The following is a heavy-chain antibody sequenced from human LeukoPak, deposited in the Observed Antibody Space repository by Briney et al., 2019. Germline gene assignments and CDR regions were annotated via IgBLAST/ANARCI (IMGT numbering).Heavy chain of an antibody. V-gene: IGHV1-2*02. Sequence: ASVKVSCKVSGHTLTELSMHWVRQAPGQGLEWMGWINPNSGGTNYAQKLQGRVTMTRDTSISTAYMELSRLRSDDTAVYYCARGSTAMVNWGQGTLVTVSS. CDR3: ARGSTAMVN. CDR1: GHTLTELS. CDR2: INPNSGGT. D-gene: IGHD5-18*01. J-gene: IGHJ4*02.